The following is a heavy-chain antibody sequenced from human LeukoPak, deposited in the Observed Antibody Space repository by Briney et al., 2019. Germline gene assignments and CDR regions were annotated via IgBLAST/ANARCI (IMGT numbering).Heavy chain of an antibody. CDR2: INHSGST. V-gene: IGHV4-34*01. D-gene: IGHD3-22*01. CDR1: GGSFSGYY. J-gene: IGHJ4*02. Sequence: KTSETLSLTCAVYGGSFSGYYWSWIRQPPGKGLEWIGEINHSGSTNYNPSLKSRVTISIDTSKNQFYLKLSSLTAADTAVYYCARRDDSSGYHKIFDYWGPGTLVTVSS. CDR3: ARRDDSSGYHKIFDY.